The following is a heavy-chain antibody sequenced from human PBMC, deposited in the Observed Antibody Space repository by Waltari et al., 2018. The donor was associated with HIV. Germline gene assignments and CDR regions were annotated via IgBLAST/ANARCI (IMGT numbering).Heavy chain of an antibody. D-gene: IGHD2-15*01. V-gene: IGHV4-31*03. Sequence: QVQLQESGPGLVQPSQTLSLTCTVSGGSISSDGYYWRWIRQYPGKGLEWIGYISNSGSTYYNPSLKSRVTISVDTSKNQFSLKLSSVTAADTAVYYCAREGGSSSYDYWGQGTLVTVSP. CDR2: ISNSGST. J-gene: IGHJ4*02. CDR3: AREGGSSSYDY. CDR1: GGSISSDGYY.